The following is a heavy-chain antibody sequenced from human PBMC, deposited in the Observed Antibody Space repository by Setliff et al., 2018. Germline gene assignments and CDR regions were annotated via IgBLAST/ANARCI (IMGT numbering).Heavy chain of an antibody. Sequence: SETLSLTCAVYGASFSDTYWSWIRQPPGKGLEWIGDINYLGNTNYNPSLKTRVTISVDTSKNQLSLKLNSVTAADTAVYYCARALPLGFRSALIPWGQGTLVTVSS. V-gene: IGHV4-34*01. J-gene: IGHJ5*02. CDR1: GASFSDTY. CDR2: INYLGNT. CDR3: ARALPLGFRSALIP.